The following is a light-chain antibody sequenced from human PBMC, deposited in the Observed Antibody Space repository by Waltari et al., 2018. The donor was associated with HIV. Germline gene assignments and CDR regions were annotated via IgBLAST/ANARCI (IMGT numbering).Light chain of an antibody. J-gene: IGLJ2*01. CDR2: DDS. V-gene: IGLV3-21*02. Sequence: SYVLTQPPAVSVAPGQTARITCEGTTIGRQSVHWYQQGPGQAPALVVHDDSDRPSGIPERCSGSNSGNTATLTISRVEAGDEADYYCQVWHSNSDHVVFGGGTKLTVL. CDR3: QVWHSNSDHVV. CDR1: TIGRQS.